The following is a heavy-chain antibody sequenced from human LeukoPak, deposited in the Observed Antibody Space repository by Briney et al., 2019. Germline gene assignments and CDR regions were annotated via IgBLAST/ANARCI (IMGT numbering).Heavy chain of an antibody. CDR1: GGPIDSTNW. J-gene: IGHJ4*02. CDR2: IHHDGRI. V-gene: IGHV4-4*02. D-gene: IGHD3-16*02. CDR3: ARSHDHLWGNYPDY. Sequence: PSETLSLTCDVSGGPIDSTNWWKWVRQPPGKGLEWIGEIHHDGRINYNPSLKSRVTLSVDKSKNQFSLRLNSVTAADTAMYYCARSHDHLWGNYPDYWGQGTLVTVSS.